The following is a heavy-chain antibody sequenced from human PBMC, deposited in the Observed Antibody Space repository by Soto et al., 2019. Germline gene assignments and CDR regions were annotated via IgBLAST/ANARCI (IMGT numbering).Heavy chain of an antibody. D-gene: IGHD6-13*01. J-gene: IGHJ4*02. CDR3: AISFQQLGYFDK. V-gene: IGHV1-69*02. CDR1: AGTCSGSA. Sequence: QVQLVQSGAEVRKPGSSVKVSCRASAGTCSGSAFSWVRQAPGQGLEWMGRIIPLLGIANSAQRFQGRVTISADNSTRTPYMEPSSLTLEATAVYFCAISFQQLGYFDKWGQGTLVTVSS. CDR2: IIPLLGIA.